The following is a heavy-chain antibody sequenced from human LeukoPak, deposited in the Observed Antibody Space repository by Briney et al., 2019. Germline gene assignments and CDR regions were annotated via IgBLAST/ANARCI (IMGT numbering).Heavy chain of an antibody. D-gene: IGHD3-3*01. J-gene: IGHJ6*03. CDR1: GYTFTGYY. CDR2: IIPIFGTA. V-gene: IGHV1-69*13. CDR3: ARGPTFGVVIIDYYYYYMDV. Sequence: ASVKVSCKASGYTFTGYYMHWVRQAPGQGLEWMGGIIPIFGTANYAQKFQGRVTITADESTSTAYMELSSLRSEDTAVYYCARGPTFGVVIIDYYYYYMDVWGKGTTVTVSS.